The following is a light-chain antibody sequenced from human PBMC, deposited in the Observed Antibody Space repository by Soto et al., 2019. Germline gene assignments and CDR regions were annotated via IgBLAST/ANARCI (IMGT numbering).Light chain of an antibody. CDR3: QQYSSWPLT. CDR2: DVS. J-gene: IGKJ4*01. CDR1: QSVTSN. Sequence: ETVMTQSPATLSVSPGERANLSCRASQSVTSNSLAWYQQKPGQAPRLLIYDVSTRATDIPARFSGSGSGAEFTLTISSLQSEDFAVYYCQQYSSWPLTFGGGTNVEIK. V-gene: IGKV3-15*01.